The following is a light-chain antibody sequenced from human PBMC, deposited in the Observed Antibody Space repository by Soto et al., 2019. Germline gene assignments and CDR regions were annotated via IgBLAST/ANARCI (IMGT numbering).Light chain of an antibody. J-gene: IGKJ4*01. V-gene: IGKV3-20*01. CDR3: QQFSSYPLT. Sequence: VWTQSPGTLSLSPGERATLSCRARQTVRNNYLAWYQQKPGQAPRLLIYDASSTATGIPDRFSGGGSGTDFTLTISILEPEDFSVYYCQQFSSYPLTFGGGTKVEIK. CDR1: QTVRNNY. CDR2: DAS.